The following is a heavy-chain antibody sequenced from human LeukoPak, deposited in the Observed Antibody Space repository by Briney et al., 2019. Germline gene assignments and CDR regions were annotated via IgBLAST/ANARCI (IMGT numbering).Heavy chain of an antibody. J-gene: IGHJ4*02. CDR2: IWYDGSNK. CDR1: GFTFSSYG. V-gene: IGHV3-33*06. Sequence: GASLKISCAASGFTFSSYGMHWVRQAPGKGLEWVAVIWYDGSNKYYADSVKGRFTISRDNSKNTLYLQMNSLRAEDTAVYYCAKDYCSGGSCYSDYWGQGTLVTVSS. D-gene: IGHD2-15*01. CDR3: AKDYCSGGSCYSDY.